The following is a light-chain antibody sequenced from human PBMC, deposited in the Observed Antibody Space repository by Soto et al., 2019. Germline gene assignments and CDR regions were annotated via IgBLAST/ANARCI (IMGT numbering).Light chain of an antibody. CDR3: QQYGTLFT. Sequence: ERVLTQSPGTLYLSPGERATLSCRASQSISSNWLAWYQQKPGQAPRLLIYGASTRATDVADRFSGSGSGTDVTLTIIRLEPEDFAVYYCQQYGTLFTFGPGTKVDV. CDR2: GAS. V-gene: IGKV3-20*01. J-gene: IGKJ3*01. CDR1: QSISSNW.